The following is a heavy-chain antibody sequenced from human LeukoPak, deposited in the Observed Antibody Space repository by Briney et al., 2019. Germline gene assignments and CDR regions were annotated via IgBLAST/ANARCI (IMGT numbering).Heavy chain of an antibody. CDR2: IYYSGST. J-gene: IGHJ6*02. CDR1: GGSISNSSYY. CDR3: ARRILVLGRMDV. D-gene: IGHD3-3*02. V-gene: IGHV4-39*01. Sequence: PSETLSLTCTVSGGSISNSSYYWGWIRQPPGKGLEWIGSIYYSGSTYYNPSLKSRVTISVDTSKNQFSLKLSSVTAADTAVYYCARRILVLGRMDVWGRGTTVTVSS.